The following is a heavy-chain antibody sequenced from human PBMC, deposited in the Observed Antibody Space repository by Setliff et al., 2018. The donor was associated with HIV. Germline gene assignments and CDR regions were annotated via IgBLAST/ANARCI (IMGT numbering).Heavy chain of an antibody. CDR1: GYSIGSGYY. V-gene: IGHV4-38-2*01. CDR3: ARLRMETLMQHFDY. D-gene: IGHD2-8*01. Sequence: SETLSLTCGVSGYSIGSGYYWGWIRQPPGKRLEWIGSIYHSGLTYYNPSLKSRVTISVDSSKNQFSLRLSSVTAADTAVYYCARLRMETLMQHFDYWGQGTPVTVSS. CDR2: IYHSGLT. J-gene: IGHJ4*02.